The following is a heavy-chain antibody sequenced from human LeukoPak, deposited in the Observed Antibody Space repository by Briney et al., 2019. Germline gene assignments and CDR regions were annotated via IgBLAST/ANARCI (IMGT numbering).Heavy chain of an antibody. V-gene: IGHV4-4*07. J-gene: IGHJ1*01. CDR2: IYTSGST. Sequence: PSETLSLTCTVPGGSITSYYWSWIGQPAGKGLEWIGRIYTSGSTNYNPSLKSRVTMSVDTSKTQFSLKLSSVTAADTAVYYCARDQGYVFQHWGQGTLVTVSS. CDR1: GGSITSYY. CDR3: ARDQGYVFQH. D-gene: IGHD2-15*01.